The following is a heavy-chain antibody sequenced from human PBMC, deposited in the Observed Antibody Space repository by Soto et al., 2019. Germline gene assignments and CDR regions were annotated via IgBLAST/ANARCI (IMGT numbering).Heavy chain of an antibody. CDR3: ARDSVPGVVVVPAAILNWFDP. CDR1: GYTFTSYA. D-gene: IGHD2-2*02. J-gene: IGHJ5*02. CDR2: INAGNGNT. Sequence: ASVKVSCKASGYTFTSYAMHWVRQAPGQRLEWMGWINAGNGNTKYSQKFQGRVTITRDTSASTAYMELSSLRSEDTAVYYCARDSVPGVVVVPAAILNWFDPWGQGTLVTVSS. V-gene: IGHV1-3*01.